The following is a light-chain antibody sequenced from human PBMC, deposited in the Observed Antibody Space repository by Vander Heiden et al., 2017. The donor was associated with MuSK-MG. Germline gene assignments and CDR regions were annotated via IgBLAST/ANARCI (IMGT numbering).Light chain of an antibody. V-gene: IGKV1-39*01. CDR1: QSISSY. CDR3: QQSDSTRYT. Sequence: DIQMTQSPSSLSASVGDRVTITCRASQSISSYLNWYQQKPGKAPKLLIYAASSLQRGVPSRFSGSGSGTDFTLTISRLQPEDFATYYCQQSDSTRYTFGQGTKMEIK. J-gene: IGKJ2*01. CDR2: AAS.